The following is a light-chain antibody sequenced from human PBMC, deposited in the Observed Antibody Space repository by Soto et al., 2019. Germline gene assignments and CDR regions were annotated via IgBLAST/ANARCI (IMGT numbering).Light chain of an antibody. Sequence: EIVMTQSPATLSVSLGERATLSCRASQSVSSNLAWYQQKPGQAPRLLIYSASTRATGIPARFSGSGSGTEFTLTINSLQSEDFAVYYCQQYNNWPALTFGGGTKVEIK. CDR2: SAS. J-gene: IGKJ4*01. CDR1: QSVSSN. CDR3: QQYNNWPALT. V-gene: IGKV3D-15*01.